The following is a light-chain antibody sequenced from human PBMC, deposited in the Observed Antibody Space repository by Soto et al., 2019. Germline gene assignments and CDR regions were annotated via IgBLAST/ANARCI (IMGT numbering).Light chain of an antibody. Sequence: QSALAQPSSVSGSPGQSITISCTGTSTDVGGYNYVSWYQHHPGKGPKLIIYEVSNRPSGVSDRFSGSKSGNKASLIISNLEAGDESDYYCGSYTSTDTPFVFGTGT. CDR3: GSYTSTDTPFV. V-gene: IGLV2-14*01. CDR2: EVS. CDR1: STDVGGYNY. J-gene: IGLJ1*01.